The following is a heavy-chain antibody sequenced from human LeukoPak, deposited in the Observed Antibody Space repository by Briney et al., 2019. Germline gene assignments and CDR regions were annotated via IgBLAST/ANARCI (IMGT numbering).Heavy chain of an antibody. D-gene: IGHD5-12*01. CDR3: ARGFGATIPLYYFDY. Sequence: SETLSLTCAVYGGSFSGYYWSWIRQPPGKGLEWIGEINHSGSTNCNPSLKSRVTISVDTSKNQFSLKLSSVTAADTAVYYCARGFGATIPLYYFDYWGQGTLVTVSS. J-gene: IGHJ4*02. V-gene: IGHV4-34*01. CDR1: GGSFSGYY. CDR2: INHSGST.